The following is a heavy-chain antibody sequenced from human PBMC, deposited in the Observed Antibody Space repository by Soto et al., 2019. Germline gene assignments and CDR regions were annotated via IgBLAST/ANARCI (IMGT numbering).Heavy chain of an antibody. V-gene: IGHV3-30-3*01. Sequence: PWGTLRLTCAASGFSSSSYVTHWVRQAQGKGLEWVAVISYDGSNNFSADSVKCRVTISNDNSKYSLYLQLIILSAEDRAVYYFAIDLGLCYYFWCGLLFIYGMDVWGQGSTVTVSS. J-gene: IGHJ6*02. CDR3: AIDLGLCYYFWCGLLFIYGMDV. D-gene: IGHD3-3*01. CDR2: ISYDGSNN. CDR1: GFSSSSYV.